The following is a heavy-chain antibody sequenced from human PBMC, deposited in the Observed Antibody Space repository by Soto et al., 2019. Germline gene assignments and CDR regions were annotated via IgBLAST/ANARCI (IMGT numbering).Heavy chain of an antibody. CDR3: AGDGGNTASCRPDAFDA. J-gene: IGHJ4*03. V-gene: IGHV1-18*01. CDR2: ISTNFGKA. D-gene: IGHD2-15*01. CDR1: GYTFTSYA. Sequence: ASVKVSCKASGYTFTSYAISWVRQAPGQGLEWMGWISTNFGKANYEHKPQGRVTITADTSTSTAYMELSSLRSDDTAVYYCAGDGGNTASCRPDAFDAWGQGTMVTVSS.